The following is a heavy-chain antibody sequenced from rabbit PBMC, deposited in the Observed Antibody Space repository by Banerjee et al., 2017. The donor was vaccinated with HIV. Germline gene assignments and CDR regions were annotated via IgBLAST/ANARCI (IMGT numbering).Heavy chain of an antibody. Sequence: QEQLVESGGGLVQPEGSLTLTCKASGSDISSNAMCWVRQAPGKGLELIACMDPGSRSTTFYASWAKGRFTISKTSSTTVTLQMTSLTAADTATYFCARDLAGVIGWNFNLWGQGTLVTVS. CDR1: GSDISSNA. D-gene: IGHD4-1*01. CDR3: ARDLAGVIGWNFNL. J-gene: IGHJ4*01. V-gene: IGHV1S45*01. CDR2: MDPGSRSTT.